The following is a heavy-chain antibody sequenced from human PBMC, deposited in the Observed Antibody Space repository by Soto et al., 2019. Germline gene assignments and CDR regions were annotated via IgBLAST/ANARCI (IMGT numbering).Heavy chain of an antibody. J-gene: IGHJ5*02. Sequence: PSETLSLTCTVSGGSISSYYWSWIRQPPGKGLEWIGYIYYSGSTYYNPSLKSRVTISVDTSKNQFSLKLSSVTAADTAVYYCARVPDRWGQGTLVNVS. CDR3: ARVPDR. V-gene: IGHV4-59*08. CDR2: IYYSGST. D-gene: IGHD2-2*01. CDR1: GGSISSYY.